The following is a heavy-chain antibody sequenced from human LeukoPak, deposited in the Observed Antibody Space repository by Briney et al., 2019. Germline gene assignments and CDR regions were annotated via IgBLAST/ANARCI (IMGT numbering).Heavy chain of an antibody. D-gene: IGHD1-26*01. CDR2: IYSDGQT. CDR1: GFSVRDKS. Sequence: GGSLRLSCAVSGFSVRDKSLSWVRQAPGKGLEWVSLIYSDGQTFFSESVKGRFAISRDTSKNTLFLQMNSLRVEDTAVYYCAREGSKSYSGSYSYWGQGTLVTVSS. J-gene: IGHJ4*02. V-gene: IGHV3-53*01. CDR3: AREGSKSYSGSYSY.